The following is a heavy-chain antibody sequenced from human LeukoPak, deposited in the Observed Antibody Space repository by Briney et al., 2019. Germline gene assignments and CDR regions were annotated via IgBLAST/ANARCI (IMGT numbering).Heavy chain of an antibody. CDR1: GFTFTSSA. CDR2: IVVGSGNT. Sequence: ASVKVSCKASGFTFTSSAMQWVRQARGQRLEWIGWIVVGSGNTNYAQKFQERVTITRDMSTSTAYMELSSLRSEATAVYYWAATGDYDSSGYYDYWGKGTLVTVSS. CDR3: AATGDYDSSGYYDY. V-gene: IGHV1-58*02. J-gene: IGHJ4*02. D-gene: IGHD3-22*01.